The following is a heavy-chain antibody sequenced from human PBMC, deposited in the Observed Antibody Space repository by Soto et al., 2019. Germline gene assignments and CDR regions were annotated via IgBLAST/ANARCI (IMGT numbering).Heavy chain of an antibody. CDR1: GGSISSGGYF. CDR2: IYYSGST. Sequence: PSETLSLTWTVSGGSISSGGYFWSWIRQRPGKVLEWIGDIYYSGSTYYNPSLKSRLLMSVDTSKNQFSLKLSSVTAADTAVYYCASLGYCINWGCYEANWFAPWGPGTLVTVSS. D-gene: IGHD2-8*01. J-gene: IGHJ5*02. CDR3: ASLGYCINWGCYEANWFAP. V-gene: IGHV4-31*02.